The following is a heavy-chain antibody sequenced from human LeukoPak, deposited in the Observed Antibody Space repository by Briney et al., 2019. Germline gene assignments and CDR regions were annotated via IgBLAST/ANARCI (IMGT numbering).Heavy chain of an antibody. CDR3: ARDRGYSSSSQEYYYYGMDV. D-gene: IGHD6-6*01. J-gene: IGHJ6*02. CDR1: GYTFTSYY. CDR2: INPSGGST. Sequence: ASVKVSCKASGYTFTSYYMHWVRQAPGQGLEWMGIINPSGGSTSYAQKFQGRVTMTRDTSTSTVYMELSSLRSEDTAVYYCARDRGYSSSSQEYYYYGMDVWGQGTTVTVSS. V-gene: IGHV1-46*01.